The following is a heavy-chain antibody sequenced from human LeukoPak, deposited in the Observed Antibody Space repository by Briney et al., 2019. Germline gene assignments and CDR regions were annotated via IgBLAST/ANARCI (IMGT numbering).Heavy chain of an antibody. Sequence: ASVKVSCKASGYTFTSYEINWVRQATGQGLEWMGWMNPNSGNTGYAQKFQGRVTITRNTSISTAYMELSSLRSEDTAVYYCARDRGYCSSTSCYTFDYWGQGTLVTVSS. V-gene: IGHV1-8*03. CDR2: MNPNSGNT. CDR3: ARDRGYCSSTSCYTFDY. J-gene: IGHJ4*02. CDR1: GYTFTSYE. D-gene: IGHD2-2*02.